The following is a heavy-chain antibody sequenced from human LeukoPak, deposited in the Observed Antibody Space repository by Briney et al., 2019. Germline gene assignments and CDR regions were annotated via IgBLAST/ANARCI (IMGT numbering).Heavy chain of an antibody. CDR1: GGSISSSSYY. D-gene: IGHD2-15*01. J-gene: IGHJ3*02. CDR2: IYYSGST. V-gene: IGHV4-39*07. Sequence: SETLSLTCTVSGGSISSSSYYWVWIRQPPGKGLEWIGSIYYSGSTYYNPSLKSRVTISVDTSKNQFSLKLSSVTAADTAVYYCARRLDCSGGSCYPEGAFDIWGQGTMVTVSS. CDR3: ARRLDCSGGSCYPEGAFDI.